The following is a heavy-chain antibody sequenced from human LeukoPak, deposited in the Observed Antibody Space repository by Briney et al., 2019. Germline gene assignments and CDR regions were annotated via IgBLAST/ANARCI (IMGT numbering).Heavy chain of an antibody. CDR1: GDSISGSFYY. Sequence: PSETLSLTCSVSGDSISGSFYYWGWIRQPPGKGLEWIGNIYNTRRIHYNPSLRSRITMSLDTSKNQFSLRLSSVTAADTAVYYCASGNPFLWLGEFEGDAFDVWGQGTLVTVSS. CDR2: IYNTRRI. J-gene: IGHJ3*01. CDR3: ASGNPFLWLGEFEGDAFDV. D-gene: IGHD3-10*01. V-gene: IGHV4-39*07.